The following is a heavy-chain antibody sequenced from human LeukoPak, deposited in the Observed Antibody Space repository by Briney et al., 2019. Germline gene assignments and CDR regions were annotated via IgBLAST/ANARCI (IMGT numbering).Heavy chain of an antibody. CDR3: AREAPYYGSGSPPGYMDV. D-gene: IGHD3-10*01. CDR1: GYTFTGYY. CDR2: INSNSGGT. Sequence: GALVKVSCKASGYTFTGYYIHWVRQAPGQGLEWMGWINSNSGGTNYAQKFQGRVTMTRDTSISTAYMELSRLRSDDTAVYYCAREAPYYGSGSPPGYMDVWGKGTTVTISS. J-gene: IGHJ6*03. V-gene: IGHV1-2*02.